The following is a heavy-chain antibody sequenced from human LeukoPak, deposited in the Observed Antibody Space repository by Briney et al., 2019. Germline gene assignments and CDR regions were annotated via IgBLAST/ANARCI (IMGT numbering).Heavy chain of an antibody. J-gene: IGHJ4*02. CDR1: GYTFTSYD. Sequence: ASVKVSCKASGYTFTSYDINWVRQATGQGLEWMGWMNPNSGNTGYAQKFQGRVTMTRNTSISTAYMELSSLRSEDTAVYYCARGASSSSWQDYWGQGTLVTVSS. D-gene: IGHD6-13*01. V-gene: IGHV1-8*01. CDR2: MNPNSGNT. CDR3: ARGASSSSWQDY.